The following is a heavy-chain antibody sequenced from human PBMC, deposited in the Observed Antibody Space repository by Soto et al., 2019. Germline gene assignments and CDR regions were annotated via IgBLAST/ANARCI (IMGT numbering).Heavy chain of an antibody. CDR3: ARDRGGSYSVGWDAFDI. D-gene: IGHD1-26*01. CDR2: IKQDGSEK. J-gene: IGHJ3*02. Sequence: PGGSLRLSCAASGFTFSSYWMSWVRQAPGKGLEWVANIKQDGSEKYYVDSVKGRFTISRDNAKNSLYLQMNSLRAEDTAVYYCARDRGGSYSVGWDAFDIWGQGTMVTVSS. CDR1: GFTFSSYW. V-gene: IGHV3-7*01.